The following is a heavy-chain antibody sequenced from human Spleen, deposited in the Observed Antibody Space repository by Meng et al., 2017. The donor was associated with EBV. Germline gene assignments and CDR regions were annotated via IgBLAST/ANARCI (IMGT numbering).Heavy chain of an antibody. CDR1: GITFSHSA. J-gene: IGHJ4*02. D-gene: IGHD3-10*01. CDR2: LIPYFGAA. V-gene: IGHV1-69*01. CDR3: ASESGRGYTPDY. Sequence: QVPVVQAGAEVKRPGSSVKVSCKTSGITFSHSAVSWVRQAPGQGLEWLGGLIPYFGAANYAPKFEGRVTIIADDSTRTHYLELTSLRSDDSGMYYCASESGRGYTPDYWGQGTLVTVSS.